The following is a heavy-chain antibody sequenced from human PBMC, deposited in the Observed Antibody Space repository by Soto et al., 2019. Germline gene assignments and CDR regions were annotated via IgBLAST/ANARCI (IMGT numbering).Heavy chain of an antibody. CDR1: GFSLSTSGVG. J-gene: IGHJ4*02. CDR2: IYWNDDK. V-gene: IGHV2-5*01. Sequence: SGPTLVNPTRTLTLTCTFSGFSLSTSGVGVGWIRQPPGKALEWLALIYWNDDKRYSPSLKSRLTITKDTSKNQVVLTMTNMDPVDTATYYCAHRRAYCSGGSCYWYYFDYWGQGTLVTVSS. CDR3: AHRRAYCSGGSCYWYYFDY. D-gene: IGHD2-15*01.